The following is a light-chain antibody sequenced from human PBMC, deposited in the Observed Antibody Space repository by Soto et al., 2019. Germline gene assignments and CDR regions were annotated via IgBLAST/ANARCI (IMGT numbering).Light chain of an antibody. CDR1: QGISSA. CDR2: DAS. V-gene: IGKV1-13*02. CDR3: QQFNSYPT. Sequence: AIPLTQSPSSLSASVGDRVTITCRASQGISSALAWYHQKPGKAPKLLIYDASSLESGVPSRFSGSGSGKDLTVTISSLQSEDFATYYCQQFNSYPTFGEGNKVEIK. J-gene: IGKJ4*01.